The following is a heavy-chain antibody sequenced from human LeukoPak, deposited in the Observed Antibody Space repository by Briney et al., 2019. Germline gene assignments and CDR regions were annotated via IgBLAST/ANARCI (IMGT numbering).Heavy chain of an antibody. CDR1: GFTFNNYW. Sequence: GGSLRLSCAASGFTFNNYWMTWVRQAPGMGLEWVANIKQDGSEKYYVDSVKGRFTISRDIAKNSLYLQMNSLRAEDTAVYYCARGQRWLQPYWGQGTLVTVSS. J-gene: IGHJ4*02. CDR3: ARGQRWLQPY. D-gene: IGHD5-24*01. V-gene: IGHV3-7*01. CDR2: IKQDGSEK.